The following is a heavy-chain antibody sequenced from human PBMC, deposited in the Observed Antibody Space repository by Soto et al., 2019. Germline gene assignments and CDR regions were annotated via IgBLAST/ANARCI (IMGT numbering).Heavy chain of an antibody. Sequence: GGSLRLSCTASGFSSSNYEMNWIRQAPGKGLEWVSHISTTGTSPYYADSVRGRFTVSRDTANNSIYLQMNSLRAEDTALYYWARDGHGGPSDVFVVGGKGKMATFS. V-gene: IGHV3-48*03. CDR1: GFSSSNYE. CDR3: ARDGHGGPSDVFVV. J-gene: IGHJ6*03. CDR2: ISTTGTSP. D-gene: IGHD3-3*01.